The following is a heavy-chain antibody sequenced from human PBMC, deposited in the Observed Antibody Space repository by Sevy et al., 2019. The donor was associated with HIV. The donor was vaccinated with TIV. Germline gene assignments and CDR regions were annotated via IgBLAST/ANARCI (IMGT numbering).Heavy chain of an antibody. Sequence: ASVKVSCKVSGYTLNELSMHWVRQAPGKGLEWMVRFDPEDGETIYAQKFQGRVTMTEDTSTDIAYMELSSLRSEDTAVYYCATARQYYYESSGYFDYWGQGTLVTVSS. CDR3: ATARQYYYESSGYFDY. CDR2: FDPEDGET. CDR1: GYTLNELS. J-gene: IGHJ4*02. V-gene: IGHV1-24*01. D-gene: IGHD3-22*01.